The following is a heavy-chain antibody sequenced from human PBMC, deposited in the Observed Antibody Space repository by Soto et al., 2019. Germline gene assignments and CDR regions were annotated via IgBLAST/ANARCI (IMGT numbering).Heavy chain of an antibody. CDR1: CDSIRSYY. CDR3: AREGVAAPYYYYGMDV. Sequence: KASETLSLTCTVSCDSIRSYYWSWIRQPPGKGLEWIGYISYTGSTHYNPSLKSRVTISADTSKNQFSLKLSSVTTADTALYYCAREGVAAPYYYYGMDVWGQGSTVTVSS. J-gene: IGHJ6*02. D-gene: IGHD2-15*01. V-gene: IGHV4-59*01. CDR2: ISYTGST.